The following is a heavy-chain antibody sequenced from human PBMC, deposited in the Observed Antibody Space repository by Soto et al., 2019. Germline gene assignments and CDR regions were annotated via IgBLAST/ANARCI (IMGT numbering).Heavy chain of an antibody. CDR2: ISGSGGST. V-gene: IGHV3-23*01. CDR3: AKDNGYSSSSYYYYGMDV. J-gene: IGHJ6*02. D-gene: IGHD6-6*01. CDR1: GFTFSSYA. Sequence: GGSLRLSCAASGFTFSSYAMIWVRQAPGKGLEWVSAISGSGGSTYYADSVKGRFTISRDNSKNTLYLQMNSLRAEDTAVYYCAKDNGYSSSSYYYYGMDVWGQGTTVTVSS.